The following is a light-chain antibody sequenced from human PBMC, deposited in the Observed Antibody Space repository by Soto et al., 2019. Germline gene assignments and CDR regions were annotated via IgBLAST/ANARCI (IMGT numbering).Light chain of an antibody. J-gene: IGLJ3*02. CDR3: ATWGRNLSVWV. Sequence: QSVLTQPPSVSAAPGQKVTISCSGSSSNIGNNYVFWYQQLPGTAPKLLIYDNDKRPSGIPDRFSGSKSGTSATLGITGLHAGDEAGYFRATWGRNLSVWVFGGGTKLTVL. V-gene: IGLV1-51*01. CDR2: DND. CDR1: SSNIGNNY.